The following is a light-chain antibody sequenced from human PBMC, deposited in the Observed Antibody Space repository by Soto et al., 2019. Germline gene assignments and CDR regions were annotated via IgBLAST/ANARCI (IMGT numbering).Light chain of an antibody. CDR3: QQYGTSPPIT. V-gene: IGKV3-20*01. CDR1: QSLLHITGET. J-gene: IGKJ5*01. CDR2: GAS. Sequence: LMTKTTLSLSVAPGQPASISCKSSQSLLHITGETFLFWYQQKPGQPPRLLIYGASSRATGIPDRFSGSGSGTDFTLTISRLEPEDFAVYYCQQYGTSPPITFGQGTRLE.